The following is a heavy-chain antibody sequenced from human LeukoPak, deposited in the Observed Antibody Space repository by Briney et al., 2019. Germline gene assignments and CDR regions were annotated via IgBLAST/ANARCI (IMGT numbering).Heavy chain of an antibody. D-gene: IGHD3-10*01. J-gene: IGHJ4*02. CDR3: ARVYVLLWFGELFSYYFDY. V-gene: IGHV1-8*01. CDR2: MNPNSGNT. Sequence: ASVKVSCKASGYTFTSYDINWVRQATGQGLEWMGWMNPNSGNTGYAQKFQGRVSMTWNTSISTAYMELSSLRSEDTAVYYCARVYVLLWFGELFSYYFDYWGQGTLVTVSS. CDR1: GYTFTSYD.